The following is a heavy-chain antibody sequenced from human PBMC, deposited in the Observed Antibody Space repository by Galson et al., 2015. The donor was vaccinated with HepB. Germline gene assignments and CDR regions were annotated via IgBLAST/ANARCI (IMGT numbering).Heavy chain of an antibody. V-gene: IGHV3-74*01. CDR1: GFTFSRYY. CDR2: INTDGTDT. J-gene: IGHJ6*02. D-gene: IGHD3-22*01. Sequence: SLRLSCAASGFTFSRYYMHWVRQAPGEGLVWVSRINTDGTDTRYADSVKGRFTVSRDNAKNTLYLQMNSLRVENTAVYYCAVPPIVEDLYYYYGMDIWGQGTTVTVSS. CDR3: AVPPIVEDLYYYYGMDI.